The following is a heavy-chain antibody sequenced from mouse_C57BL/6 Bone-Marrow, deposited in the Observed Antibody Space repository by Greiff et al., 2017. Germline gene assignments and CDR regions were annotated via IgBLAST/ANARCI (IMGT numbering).Heavy chain of an antibody. Sequence: QVTLKVSGPGILQPSQTLCLTCSFSGFSLSTFGMGVGWIRQPSGKGLEWLAHICWDADKYSTLALKSRLTISKDTSKNRVFLKNANVDTADAATYYCARTGAYYSGYLDYWGQGTTLTVSS. CDR1: GFSLSTFGMG. J-gene: IGHJ2*01. D-gene: IGHD2-12*01. CDR3: ARTGAYYSGYLDY. V-gene: IGHV8-8*01. CDR2: ICWDADK.